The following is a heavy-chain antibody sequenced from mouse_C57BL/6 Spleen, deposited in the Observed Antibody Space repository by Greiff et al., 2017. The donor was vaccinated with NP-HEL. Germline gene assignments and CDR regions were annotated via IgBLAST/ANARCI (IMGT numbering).Heavy chain of an antibody. V-gene: IGHV1-69*01. CDR1: GYTFTSYW. D-gene: IGHD1-1*01. CDR2: IDPSDSYT. J-gene: IGHJ2*01. CDR3: ARSVVGTVYFDY. Sequence: QVQLQQSGAELVMPGASVKLSCKASGYTFTSYWMHWVKQRPGQGLEWIGEIDPSDSYTNYNQKFKGKSTLTVDKSSSTAYMQLSSLTSEDSAVYYCARSVVGTVYFDYWGQGTTLTVSS.